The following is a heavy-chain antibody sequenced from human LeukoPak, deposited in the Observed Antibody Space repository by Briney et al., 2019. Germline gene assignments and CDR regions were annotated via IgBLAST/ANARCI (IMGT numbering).Heavy chain of an antibody. Sequence: ASVKDSCKASGGTFSSYAISWVRQAPGQGLEWMGGIIPIFGTANYAQKFQGRVTITADESTSTAYMELSSLRSEDTAVYYCARDRALNDGGNPWYAFDIWGQGKMVTVSS. D-gene: IGHD4-23*01. CDR1: GGTFSSYA. J-gene: IGHJ3*02. V-gene: IGHV1-69*13. CDR3: ARDRALNDGGNPWYAFDI. CDR2: IIPIFGTA.